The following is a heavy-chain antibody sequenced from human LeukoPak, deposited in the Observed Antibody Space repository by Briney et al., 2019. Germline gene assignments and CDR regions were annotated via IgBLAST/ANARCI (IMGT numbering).Heavy chain of an antibody. J-gene: IGHJ3*02. CDR2: IWYDGSNK. V-gene: IGHV3-33*06. Sequence: GRSLRLSCAASGFTFSSYGMHWVRQAPGKGLEWVAVIWYDGSNKYYADSVKGRFTISRDNSKNTLYLQMNSLRAEDTAVYYCAKWSHSAFDIWGQGTMVTVSS. CDR3: AKWSHSAFDI. CDR1: GFTFSSYG.